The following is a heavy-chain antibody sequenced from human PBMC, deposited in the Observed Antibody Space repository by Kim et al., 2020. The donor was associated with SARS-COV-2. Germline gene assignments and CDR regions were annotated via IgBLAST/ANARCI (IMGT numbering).Heavy chain of an antibody. CDR2: ST. V-gene: IGHV4-59*09. D-gene: IGHD5-18*01. CDR3: ARGGYQGFGI. J-gene: IGHJ3*02. Sequence: STNYNPSLKSRVTISVETSKNQFSLKLSSVTAADTAVYYCARGGYQGFGIWGQGTMVTVSS.